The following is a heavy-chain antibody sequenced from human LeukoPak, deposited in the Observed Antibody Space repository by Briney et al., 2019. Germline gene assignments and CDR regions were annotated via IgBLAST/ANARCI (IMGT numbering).Heavy chain of an antibody. V-gene: IGHV3-21*01. CDR1: GFTFSSYS. J-gene: IGHJ6*04. Sequence: PGGSLRLSCAASGFTFSSYSMNWVRQAPGKGLEWVSSISSSSSYIYYADSVKGRFTISRDNSKNTLYLQMNSLRAEDTAVYYCAKVSEYYGSREVWGKGTTVTISS. D-gene: IGHD3-10*01. CDR3: AKVSEYYGSREV. CDR2: ISSSSSYI.